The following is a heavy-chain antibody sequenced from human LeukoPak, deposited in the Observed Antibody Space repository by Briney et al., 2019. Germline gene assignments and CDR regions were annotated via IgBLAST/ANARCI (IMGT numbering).Heavy chain of an antibody. J-gene: IGHJ3*02. V-gene: IGHV4-4*02. CDR3: ARAKGSSWYWGRKIDAFDI. CDR2: IYHSGST. Sequence: SETLSLTCAVSGGSISSSNWWSWVRQPPGKGLEWIGEIYHSGSTNYNPSLKSRVTISVDKSKNQFSLQLNSVTPEDTAVYYCARAKGSSWYWGRKIDAFDIWGQGTMVTVPS. D-gene: IGHD6-13*01. CDR1: GGSISSSNW.